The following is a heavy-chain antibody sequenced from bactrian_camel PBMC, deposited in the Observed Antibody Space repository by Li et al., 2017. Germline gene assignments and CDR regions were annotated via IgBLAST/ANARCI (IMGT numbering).Heavy chain of an antibody. Sequence: HVQLVESGGGLVQPGGSLRLPCAASGSTNSRNCMAWFRQAPGKGLEWISVINNSGGTTNYADSVKGRFTISKDNAKSTLYLQMNNLKPEDTAMYVCAAAPAPIWGTRLQAHDFGYWGQGTQVTV. D-gene: IGHD5*01. J-gene: IGHJ6*01. CDR3: AAAPAPIWGTRLQAHDFGY. CDR2: INNSGGTT. V-gene: IGHV3S1*01. CDR1: GSTNSRNC.